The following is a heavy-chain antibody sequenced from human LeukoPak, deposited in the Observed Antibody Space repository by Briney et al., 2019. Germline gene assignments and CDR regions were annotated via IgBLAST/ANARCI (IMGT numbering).Heavy chain of an antibody. V-gene: IGHV3-30*02. CDR2: IRYDGSHK. D-gene: IGHD1-14*01. J-gene: IGHJ3*02. Sequence: GGSLILSCAASGFTLSSYDMHWVRQAPGKGLEWVAFIRYDGSHKYYADSVKGRFTISRDNAKNSLYLQMNSLRAEDTAVYYCARTTGHDTIWGQGTMVTVSS. CDR1: GFTLSSYD. CDR3: ARTTGHDTI.